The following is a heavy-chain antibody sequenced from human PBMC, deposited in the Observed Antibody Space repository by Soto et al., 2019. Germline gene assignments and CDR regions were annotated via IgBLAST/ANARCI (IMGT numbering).Heavy chain of an antibody. J-gene: IGHJ4*02. CDR3: ATFSRLYSSGMSGV. Sequence: GGSLRLSCAASGFTVSSNYMSWVRQAPGKGLEWVSVIYSGGSTYYADSVKGRFTISRDNSKNTLYLQMNSLRAEDTAVYYCATFSRLYSSGMSGVWGQGTLVTVSS. CDR2: IYSGGST. V-gene: IGHV3-66*01. D-gene: IGHD6-19*01. CDR1: GFTVSSNY.